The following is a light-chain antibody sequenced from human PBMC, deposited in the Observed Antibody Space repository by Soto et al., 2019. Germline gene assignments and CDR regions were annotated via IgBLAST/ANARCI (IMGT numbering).Light chain of an antibody. V-gene: IGKV1-5*01. Sequence: RLTQSPSSLSASVGDTVTISCRASQDISTYLAWYQQTPGKATTLLIFGASSLHNGVPPGFAGSGSGSEFTLTINRLQPDDFATYFCQHYTLYSSHFGQGTRV. J-gene: IGKJ5*01. CDR3: QHYTLYSSH. CDR1: QDISTY. CDR2: GAS.